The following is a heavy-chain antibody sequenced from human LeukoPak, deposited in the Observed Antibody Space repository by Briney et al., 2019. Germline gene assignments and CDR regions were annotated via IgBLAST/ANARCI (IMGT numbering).Heavy chain of an antibody. CDR1: GYTFTSYG. CDR3: AREGGYSYGDAPLHFDY. CDR2: INPNSGNT. Sequence: ASVKVSCKASGYTFTSYGISWVRQAPGQGLEGMGWINPNSGNTGYAQKCQGRVTITRNTSISTAYMELSSLRSEDTAVYYCAREGGYSYGDAPLHFDYWGQGTLVTVSS. D-gene: IGHD5-18*01. J-gene: IGHJ4*02. V-gene: IGHV1-8*03.